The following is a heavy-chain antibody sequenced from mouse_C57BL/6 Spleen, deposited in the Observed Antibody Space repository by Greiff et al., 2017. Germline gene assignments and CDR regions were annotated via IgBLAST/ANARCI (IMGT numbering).Heavy chain of an antibody. D-gene: IGHD3-1*01. V-gene: IGHV5-9*01. CDR2: ISGGGGNT. CDR3: ARRGLRGAMDY. J-gene: IGHJ4*01. CDR1: GFTFSSYT. Sequence: EVMLVESGGGLVKPGGSLKLSCAASGFTFSSYTMSWVRQTPEKRLEWVATISGGGGNTYYPDSVKGRFTISRDNAKNTLYLQMSSLWSEDTALYYCARRGLRGAMDYWGQGTSVTVSS.